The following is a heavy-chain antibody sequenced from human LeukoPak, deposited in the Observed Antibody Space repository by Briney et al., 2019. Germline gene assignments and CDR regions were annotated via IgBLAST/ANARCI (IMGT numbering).Heavy chain of an antibody. J-gene: IGHJ4*02. D-gene: IGHD1-26*01. Sequence: GGSLRLSCAASGFTFSSYAMHWVRQAPGNGLEYVSAISSNGGSTYYANSVKGRFTISRDNSKNTLYLQMGSLRAEDMAVYYCARGDSGSYFPDYWGQGTLVTVSS. CDR3: ARGDSGSYFPDY. CDR1: GFTFSSYA. V-gene: IGHV3-64*01. CDR2: ISSNGGST.